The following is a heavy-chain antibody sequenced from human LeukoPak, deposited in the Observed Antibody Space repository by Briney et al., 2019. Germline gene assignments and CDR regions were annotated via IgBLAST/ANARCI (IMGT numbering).Heavy chain of an antibody. CDR1: GDSISSKNYY. Sequence: PSQTLSLTCTVSGDSISSKNYYWSWVRQPAGKGLEWIGRIYISGSTNYNPSLKSQVTISLDTSKNQVSLKLSSVTAAGTAVYYCARGSAFDYWGQGTLVTVSS. CDR3: ARGSAFDY. CDR2: IYISGST. V-gene: IGHV4-61*02. D-gene: IGHD6-6*01. J-gene: IGHJ4*02.